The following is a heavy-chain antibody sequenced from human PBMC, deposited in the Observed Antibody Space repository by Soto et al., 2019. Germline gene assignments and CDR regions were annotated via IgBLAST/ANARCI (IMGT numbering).Heavy chain of an antibody. Sequence: QVQLVESGGGVVQPGRSLRLSCAASGFTFSSYAMHWVRQAPGQGLEWVAVISYDGSNKYYADSVKGRFTISRDNSKNTLYLQMNSLRAEDTAVYYCARDATITSGLDYWGQGTLVTVSS. CDR3: ARDATITSGLDY. J-gene: IGHJ4*02. V-gene: IGHV3-30-3*01. D-gene: IGHD1-20*01. CDR1: GFTFSSYA. CDR2: ISYDGSNK.